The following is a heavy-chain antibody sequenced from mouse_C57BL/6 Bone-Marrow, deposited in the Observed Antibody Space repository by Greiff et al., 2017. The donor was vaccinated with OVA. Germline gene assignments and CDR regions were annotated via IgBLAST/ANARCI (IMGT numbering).Heavy chain of an antibody. CDR3: ALYDYGFAD. CDR2: IDPSDSYT. V-gene: IGHV1-69*01. CDR1: GYTFTSYW. Sequence: VQLQQPGAELVMPGASVKLSCKASGYTFTSYWMHWVKQRPGQGLEWIGEIDPSDSYTNYNQKFKGKSTLTVDKSSSTAYMQLSSLTSEDAAVYYCALYDYGFADWGQGTLVTVSA. J-gene: IGHJ3*01. D-gene: IGHD2-4*01.